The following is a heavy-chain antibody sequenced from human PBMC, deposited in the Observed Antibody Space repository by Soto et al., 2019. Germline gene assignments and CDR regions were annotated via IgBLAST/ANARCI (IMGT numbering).Heavy chain of an antibody. CDR2: IVVASGQT. D-gene: IGHD2-15*01. V-gene: IGHV1-58*01. CDR1: GSGFISSG. J-gene: IGHJ6*02. Sequence: SVKVASTTSGSGFISSGVQWVRQAHGQRLEWIGWIVVASGQTNYAQNFRGRVAITRDTSTATAYIELTGLTSEDTAVYFCSADRPDIGVGWWVWGQGTTVTVPS. CDR3: SADRPDIGVGWWV.